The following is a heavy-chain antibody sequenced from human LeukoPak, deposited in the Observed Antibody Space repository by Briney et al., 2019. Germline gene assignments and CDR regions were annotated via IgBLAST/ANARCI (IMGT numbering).Heavy chain of an antibody. Sequence: PSETLSLTCTVSGGSIGSGGYYWSWIRQPPGKGLEWIAYMYYSGSTYYNPSLKSRVTMSADTSKNQLSLKLSSVTAADTAVYYCARPYYYDSRIDPWGQGILVTVSS. CDR3: ARPYYYDSRIDP. CDR1: GGSIGSGGYY. CDR2: MYYSGST. J-gene: IGHJ5*02. D-gene: IGHD3-22*01. V-gene: IGHV4-30-4*01.